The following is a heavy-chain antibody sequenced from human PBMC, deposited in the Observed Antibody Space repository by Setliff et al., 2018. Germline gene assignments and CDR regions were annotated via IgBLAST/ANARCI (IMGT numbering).Heavy chain of an antibody. J-gene: IGHJ3*02. CDR3: ARVGYNVWSGYSPDAFDI. Sequence: SETLSLTCTVSGGSISSYYWSWIRQPPGKGLEWIGYIYYSGSTNYNPSLKSRVTISVDTSKNQFSLKLSSVTAADTAVYYCARVGYNVWSGYSPDAFDIWGQGTMVTVSS. CDR1: GGSISSYY. D-gene: IGHD3-3*01. CDR2: IYYSGST. V-gene: IGHV4-59*01.